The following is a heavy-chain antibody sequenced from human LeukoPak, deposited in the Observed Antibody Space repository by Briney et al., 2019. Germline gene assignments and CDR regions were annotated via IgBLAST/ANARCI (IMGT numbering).Heavy chain of an antibody. J-gene: IGHJ4*02. CDR1: GYTFTNYG. CDR2: ISAYNGNT. CDR3: ARDGPVYDSSGYPLDY. V-gene: IGHV1-18*01. Sequence: GASVTVSFTASGYTFTNYGISWVRQAPGQGLEWMGWISAYNGNTNYAQKLQGRVTMTTDTSTSTAYMELRSLRSDDTAVYYCARDGPVYDSSGYPLDYWGQGTLVAVSS. D-gene: IGHD3-22*01.